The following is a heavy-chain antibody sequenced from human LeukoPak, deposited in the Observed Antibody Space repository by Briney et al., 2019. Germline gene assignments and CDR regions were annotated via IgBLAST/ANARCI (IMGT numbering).Heavy chain of an antibody. D-gene: IGHD5-24*01. CDR1: GYTFTNYG. V-gene: IGHV1-69*04. CDR2: IIPILGIA. J-gene: IGHJ4*02. Sequence: GASVKVSCKTSGYTFTNYGISWVRQAPGQGLEWMGRIIPILGIANYAQKFQGRVTITADKSTSTAYMELSSLRSEDTAVYYCAREDGEMATSYFDYWGQGTLVTVSS. CDR3: AREDGEMATSYFDY.